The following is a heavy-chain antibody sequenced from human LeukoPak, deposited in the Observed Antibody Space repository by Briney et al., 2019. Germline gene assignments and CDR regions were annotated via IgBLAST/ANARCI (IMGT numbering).Heavy chain of an antibody. V-gene: IGHV3-21*01. D-gene: IGHD3-10*01. CDR1: GFAFSSYS. CDR3: ARGVGSRPNGKFDP. CDR2: ISSSSSYI. J-gene: IGHJ5*02. Sequence: GGSLRLSCAASGFAFSSYSMNWVRQAPGKGLEWVSSISSSSSYIYYADSVKGRFTISRDNAKNSLYLQMNSLRAEDTAVYYCARGVGSRPNGKFDPWGQGTLVTVSS.